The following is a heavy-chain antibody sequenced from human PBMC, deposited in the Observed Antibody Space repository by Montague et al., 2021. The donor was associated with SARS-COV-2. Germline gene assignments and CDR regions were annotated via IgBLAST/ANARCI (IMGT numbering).Heavy chain of an antibody. CDR2: IHHGGST. D-gene: IGHD7-27*01. Sequence: SETLSLTCAVHGGSFSTYSWNWIRQPPGKGLEWIGEIHHGGSTNYNPSLKSRVTISADTSKNQFSLKLTSVTAADTAVYYCARVSHWGDFFDSWGQGGLVTVSS. CDR1: GGSFSTYS. V-gene: IGHV4-34*01. CDR3: ARVSHWGDFFDS. J-gene: IGHJ4*02.